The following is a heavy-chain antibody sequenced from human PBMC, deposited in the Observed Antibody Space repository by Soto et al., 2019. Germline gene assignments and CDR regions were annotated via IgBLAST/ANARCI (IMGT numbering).Heavy chain of an antibody. J-gene: IGHJ5*02. CDR3: AKDGIQGWFEP. CDR1: GFTFSSYG. Sequence: SLRLSCAASGFTFSSYGMHWVRQAPVKGLEWVAVISYDGSNKYYADSVKGRFTISRDNSKNTLYLQMNSLRAEDTAVYYCAKDGIQGWFEPWGQGTLVNVSS. V-gene: IGHV3-30*18. D-gene: IGHD1-20*01. CDR2: ISYDGSNK.